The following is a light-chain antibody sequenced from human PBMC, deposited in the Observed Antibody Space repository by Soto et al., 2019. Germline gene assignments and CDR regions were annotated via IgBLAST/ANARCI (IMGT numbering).Light chain of an antibody. CDR2: DAS. CDR1: QSVSSY. Sequence: EIVLTQSPATLSLSPGERATLSCRASQSVSSYLAWYQQKPGQAPRLLIYDASNRATGIQARFSGSGSGTDFTLTISSLEPEDFAVYYCQQRSNWAGTFGQGTKVEIK. CDR3: QQRSNWAGT. J-gene: IGKJ1*01. V-gene: IGKV3-11*01.